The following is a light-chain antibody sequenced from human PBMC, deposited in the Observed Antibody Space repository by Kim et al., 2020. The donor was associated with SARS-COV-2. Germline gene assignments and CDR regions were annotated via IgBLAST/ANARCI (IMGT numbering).Light chain of an antibody. V-gene: IGKV1-5*03. CDR3: QHYSRFPYT. CDR1: QSITYY. J-gene: IGKJ2*01. CDR2: LAA. Sequence: STSVGDTITNTRRASQSITYYWAWYQQKPGRAPDLQIYLAATLESGVPSRFSGSGSGTEFTLTITSLQPDDFATYYCQHYSRFPYTFGQGTKLEI.